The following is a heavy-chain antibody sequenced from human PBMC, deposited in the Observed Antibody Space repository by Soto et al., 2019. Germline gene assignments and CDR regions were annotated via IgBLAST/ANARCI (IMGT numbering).Heavy chain of an antibody. D-gene: IGHD2-2*01. CDR2: INAGNGNT. CDR3: ARDRPYCSSTSCYGYYYYMDV. CDR1: GYTFTSYA. J-gene: IGHJ6*03. Sequence: ASVKVSCKASGYTFTSYAMHWVRQAPGQRLEWMGWINAGNGNTKYSQKFQGRVTITRDTSASTAYMELSSLRSEDTAVYYCARDRPYCSSTSCYGYYYYMDVWGKGTTVTVSS. V-gene: IGHV1-3*01.